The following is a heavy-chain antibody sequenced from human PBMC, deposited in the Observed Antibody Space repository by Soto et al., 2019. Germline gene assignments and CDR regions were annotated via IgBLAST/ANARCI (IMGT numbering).Heavy chain of an antibody. CDR3: ARWRIGGWSGRSGQFDY. V-gene: IGHV3-21*01. Sequence: GGSLRLSCAASGFTFSSYSMNWVRQAPGKGLEWVSSISSSSSYIYYADSVKGRFTISRDNAKNSLYLQMNSLRAEDTAVYYCARWRIGGWSGRSGQFDYWGQGTLVTVSS. J-gene: IGHJ4*02. CDR1: GFTFSSYS. CDR2: ISSSSSYI. D-gene: IGHD3-3*01.